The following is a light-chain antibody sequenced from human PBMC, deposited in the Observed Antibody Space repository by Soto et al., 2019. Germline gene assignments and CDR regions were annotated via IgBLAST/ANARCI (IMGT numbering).Light chain of an antibody. CDR3: QYSGSASGWT. Sequence: EIVLTQSPGTLSLSPGERATLSCRAGQSVTSTFLAWYQQKPGQAPRLLIYGASARATGIPDRFSGSGSGRDFTLSISRLEPEDFAVYYCQYSGSASGWTFGRGTRVEI. CDR1: QSVTSTF. V-gene: IGKV3-20*01. CDR2: GAS. J-gene: IGKJ1*01.